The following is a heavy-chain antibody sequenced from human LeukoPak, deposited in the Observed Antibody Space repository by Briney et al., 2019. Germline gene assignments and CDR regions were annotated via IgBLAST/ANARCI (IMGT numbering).Heavy chain of an antibody. J-gene: IGHJ3*02. V-gene: IGHV3-21*04. D-gene: IGHD3-3*01. Sequence: GGSLRLSCAASGFTFSSYSMNWVRQAPGKGLEWVSSISSSSSYIYYADSVKGRFTISRDNAKNSLYLQMNSLRAEDTAVFHCAKDKTYDDFWSGHDAFDIWGQGTMVTVSS. CDR3: AKDKTYDDFWSGHDAFDI. CDR2: ISSSSSYI. CDR1: GFTFSSYS.